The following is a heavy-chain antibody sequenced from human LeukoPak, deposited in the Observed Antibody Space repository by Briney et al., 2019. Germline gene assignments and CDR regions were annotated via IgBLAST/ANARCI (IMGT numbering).Heavy chain of an antibody. CDR1: GFTFSSYA. V-gene: IGHV3-66*01. Sequence: GGSLRLSCAASGFTFSSYAMSWVRLPPGKGLEWVSIIYSGGSTSYADSVKGRFTISRDNSKNTLYLQMNSLRTEDTAVYYCARGGSYFDISGYYFYWGQGTLVTVSS. D-gene: IGHD3-22*01. CDR2: IYSGGST. CDR3: ARGGSYFDISGYYFY. J-gene: IGHJ4*02.